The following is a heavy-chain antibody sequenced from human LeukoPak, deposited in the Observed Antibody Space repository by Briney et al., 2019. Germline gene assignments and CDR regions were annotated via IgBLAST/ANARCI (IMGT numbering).Heavy chain of an antibody. CDR2: IRYDGSNK. Sequence: GGSLRLSCAASGFTFSSYGMHWVRQAPGKGLEWVAFIRYDGSNKYYADSVKGRFTISRDNSKNTLYLQMNSLRAEDTAVYYCAKETPGLRYSYGRPPDYWGQGTLVTVSS. J-gene: IGHJ4*02. D-gene: IGHD5-18*01. CDR1: GFTFSSYG. CDR3: AKETPGLRYSYGRPPDY. V-gene: IGHV3-30*02.